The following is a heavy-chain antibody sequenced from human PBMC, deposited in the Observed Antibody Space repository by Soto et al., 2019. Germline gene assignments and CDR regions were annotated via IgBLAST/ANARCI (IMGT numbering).Heavy chain of an antibody. J-gene: IGHJ5*02. CDR3: AKIPTPTHGDSDKNNWFDP. V-gene: IGHV3-9*01. CDR2: ISWNSGGI. Sequence: GGSLRLSCAASGFTFDDYAMHWVRQAPGKGLEWVASISWNSGGIGYADSVKGRFTISRDNAKNSLSLQMNSLRSDDTAVYYLAKIPTPTHGDSDKNNWFDPWGQGTLVTVSS. CDR1: GFTFDDYA. D-gene: IGHD3-9*01.